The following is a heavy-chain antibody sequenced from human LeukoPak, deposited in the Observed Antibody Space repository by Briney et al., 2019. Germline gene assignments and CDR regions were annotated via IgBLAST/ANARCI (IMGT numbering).Heavy chain of an antibody. CDR1: GFTFSSYA. J-gene: IGHJ4*02. V-gene: IGHV3-23*01. CDR3: ATPKSEGYYFDY. CDR2: ISGIGDST. Sequence: PGGSLRLSCAASGFTFSSYAMSWVRQAPGKGLEWVSGISGIGDSTYYADSVKGRFTISRDNSTNTLYLQMNSLRAEDTAIYYCATPKSEGYYFDYWGQGTLVTVSS.